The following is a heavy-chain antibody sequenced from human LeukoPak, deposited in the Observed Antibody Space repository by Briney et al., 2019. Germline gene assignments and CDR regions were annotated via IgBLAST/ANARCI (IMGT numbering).Heavy chain of an antibody. V-gene: IGHV3-9*01. Sequence: GRSLRLSCAASGFTFDDYAMHWVRQAPGKGLEWVSGISWNSGSIGYADSVKGRFTISRDNAKNSLYLQMNSLRAEDTALYYCAKDMTGGYYYYGMDVWGQGTTVIVSS. D-gene: IGHD2-15*01. CDR1: GFTFDDYA. J-gene: IGHJ6*02. CDR3: AKDMTGGYYYYGMDV. CDR2: ISWNSGSI.